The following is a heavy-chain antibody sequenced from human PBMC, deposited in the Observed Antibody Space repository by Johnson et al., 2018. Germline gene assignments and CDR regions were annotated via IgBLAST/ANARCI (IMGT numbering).Heavy chain of an antibody. CDR1: GFSISSYG. CDR2: IWFDGTNK. CDR3: ARDSDDSSGYGVGAFDS. D-gene: IGHD6-19*01. Sequence: QVQLVESGGGVVQPGGSQRLSCAASGFSISSYGMHWVRQAPGKGLEWVALIWFDGTNKYYAESVKGRFTTSRDNSKNKVFLLMDSLRAEDTAVYYCARDSDDSSGYGVGAFDSWGQGTMLTVAP. V-gene: IGHV3-33*01. J-gene: IGHJ3*02.